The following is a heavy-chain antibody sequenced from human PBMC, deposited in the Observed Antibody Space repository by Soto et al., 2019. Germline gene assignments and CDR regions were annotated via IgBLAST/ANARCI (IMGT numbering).Heavy chain of an antibody. CDR2: IIPIFGTA. J-gene: IGHJ6*02. D-gene: IGHD3-16*01. Sequence: GASVKVSCKASGGTFSSYAISWVRQAPGQGLEWMGGIIPIFGTANYAQKFQGRVTITADKSTSTAYMELSSLRSEDTAVYYCARSYVEGYYYYGMDVWGQGTTVTVSS. V-gene: IGHV1-69*06. CDR1: GGTFSSYA. CDR3: ARSYVEGYYYYGMDV.